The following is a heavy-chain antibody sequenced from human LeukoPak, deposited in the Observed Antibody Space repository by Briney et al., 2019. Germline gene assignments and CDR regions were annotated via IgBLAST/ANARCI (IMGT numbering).Heavy chain of an antibody. CDR3: ARDPDYYDSSGS. J-gene: IGHJ5*02. Sequence: QPAGSLRLSCAASGFTFSSYAMHWVRQAPGRGLEWVAVISYDGSNKYYADSVKGRFTISRDNSKNTLYLQMNSLRAEDTAVYYCARDPDYYDSSGSWGQGTLVTVSS. CDR2: ISYDGSNK. CDR1: GFTFSSYA. V-gene: IGHV3-30*04. D-gene: IGHD3-22*01.